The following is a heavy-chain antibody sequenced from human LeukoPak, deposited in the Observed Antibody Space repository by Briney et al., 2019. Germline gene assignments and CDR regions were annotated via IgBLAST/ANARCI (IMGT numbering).Heavy chain of an antibody. CDR1: GGSISSGDYY. D-gene: IGHD3-3*01. CDR2: IYYSGST. CDR3: ARGTRSDFWSGRGYYFDY. J-gene: IGHJ4*02. V-gene: IGHV4-30-4*01. Sequence: SSETLSLTCTVSGGSISSGDYYWSWIRQPPGKGLEWIGYIYYSGSTYYNPSLKSRVIISVDTSKNQFPLKMSSVTAADTAVYYCARGTRSDFWSGRGYYFDYWGQGTLVTVSS.